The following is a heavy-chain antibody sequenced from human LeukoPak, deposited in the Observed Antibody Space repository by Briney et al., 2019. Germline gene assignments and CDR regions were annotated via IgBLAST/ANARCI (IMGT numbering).Heavy chain of an antibody. V-gene: IGHV3-74*01. Sequence: GGSLRLSCAASGFAFNNYWMHWVRQAPGKGLVWVSRINSDGSSTIYADSVKGRFTISRDNAKNTLYLQMSSLRAEDTAVYYCARRYCSGGSCYFDYWGQGTLVTVSS. CDR1: GFAFNNYW. J-gene: IGHJ4*02. D-gene: IGHD2-15*01. CDR3: ARRYCSGGSCYFDY. CDR2: INSDGSST.